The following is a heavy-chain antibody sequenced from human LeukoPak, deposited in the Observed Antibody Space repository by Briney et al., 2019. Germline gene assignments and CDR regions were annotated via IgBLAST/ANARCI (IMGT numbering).Heavy chain of an antibody. V-gene: IGHV3-53*01. Sequence: RGSLRLSCAASGFTVSSSYMSWVRQAPGKGLEWVSVIYSGGTTYYADSVKGRFTISRDNSKNTLYLQMNSLRAEDTAVYYCARDSGSTSWRMDYWGQGTLVTVSS. CDR3: ARDSGSTSWRMDY. CDR2: IYSGGTT. CDR1: GFTVSSSY. D-gene: IGHD2-2*01. J-gene: IGHJ4*02.